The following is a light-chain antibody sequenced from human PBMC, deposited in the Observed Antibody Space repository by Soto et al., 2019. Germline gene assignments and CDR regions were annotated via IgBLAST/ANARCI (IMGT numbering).Light chain of an antibody. V-gene: IGLV2-8*01. Sequence: QSVLTQPPSASGSPGRSVTISCTGTSSDVGGYNYVSWYQQHPGKAPKLMIYEVSKRPSGVPDRFSGSKSGNTASLTVSGLQAEDEADYYCSSYAGSNNFGVFGGGTQLTVL. CDR1: SSDVGGYNY. CDR3: SSYAGSNNFGV. J-gene: IGLJ2*01. CDR2: EVS.